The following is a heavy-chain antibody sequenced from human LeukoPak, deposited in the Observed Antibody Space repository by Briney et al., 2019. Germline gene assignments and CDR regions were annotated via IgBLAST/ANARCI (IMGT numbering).Heavy chain of an antibody. V-gene: IGHV3-15*01. J-gene: IGHJ4*02. D-gene: IGHD3-16*01. Sequence: GGSLRLSCAASGFTLSNAWMSWVRQAPGKGLEWVGRIKSKTDGGTTDYAAPVKDRFTISRDDSKNTLYLQMNSLRAEDTAVYYCARDYSEGYSRGGRGFEAFDYWGQGTLVTVSS. CDR3: ARDYSEGYSRGGRGFEAFDY. CDR2: IKSKTDGGTT. CDR1: GFTLSNAW.